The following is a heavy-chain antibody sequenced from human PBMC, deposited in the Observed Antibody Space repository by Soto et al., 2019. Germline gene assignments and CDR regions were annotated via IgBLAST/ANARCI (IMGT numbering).Heavy chain of an antibody. V-gene: IGHV4-34*01. D-gene: IGHD6-13*01. CDR2: INHVGIT. Sequence: PSETLSLTCAVSGGSFRGFYWTWIRQSPGKGLEWLGDINHVGITNYNPSLKSRVTISVDTSKNQFSLKLSSVTAADTAVYYCARQIAAAGIYWFDPWGQGTLVTVSS. J-gene: IGHJ5*02. CDR1: GGSFRGFY. CDR3: ARQIAAAGIYWFDP.